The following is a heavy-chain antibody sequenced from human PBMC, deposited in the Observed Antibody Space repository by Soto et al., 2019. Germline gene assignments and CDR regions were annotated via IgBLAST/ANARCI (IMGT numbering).Heavy chain of an antibody. Sequence: ASVKVSGKASGGTFSSYAISWVRQAPGQGLEWMGGIIPIFGTANYAQKFQGRVTITADKSTSTAYMELSSLRSEDTAVYYCSHGRSYYDSSGFFGRGGIDFWGPG. CDR3: SHGRSYYDSSGFFGRGGIDF. J-gene: IGHJ6*02. CDR2: IIPIFGTA. D-gene: IGHD3-22*01. V-gene: IGHV1-69*06. CDR1: GGTFSSYA.